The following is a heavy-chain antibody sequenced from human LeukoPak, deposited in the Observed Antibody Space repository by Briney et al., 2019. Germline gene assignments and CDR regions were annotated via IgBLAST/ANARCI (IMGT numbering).Heavy chain of an antibody. CDR2: IYNVGST. Sequence: GGSLRLSCTASGFTVSSSYMNWVRQAPGGGLEWVSVIYNVGSTYYADSVKGRFTISRDNSKNTLFLQMNSLRADDTAVYYCAKIPTFQYYFDYWGRGTLVTVSS. J-gene: IGHJ4*02. CDR3: AKIPTFQYYFDY. CDR1: GFTVSSSY. V-gene: IGHV3-66*01. D-gene: IGHD2/OR15-2a*01.